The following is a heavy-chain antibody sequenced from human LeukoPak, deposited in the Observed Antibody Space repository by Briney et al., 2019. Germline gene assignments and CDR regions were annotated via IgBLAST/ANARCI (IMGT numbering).Heavy chain of an antibody. CDR3: AREGLSPDNKSFFQN. Sequence: GRSLRLSCEASGFPHEDYGIHWVPHVPGKGLEWVSCVTWSSRSKKYADSVRGRFTISRDNAKNSVYLQMNSLRAEDTATYYCAREGLSPDNKSFFQNWGQGALVTVSS. J-gene: IGHJ4*02. D-gene: IGHD2/OR15-2a*01. CDR2: VTWSSRSK. CDR1: GFPHEDYG. V-gene: IGHV3-9*01.